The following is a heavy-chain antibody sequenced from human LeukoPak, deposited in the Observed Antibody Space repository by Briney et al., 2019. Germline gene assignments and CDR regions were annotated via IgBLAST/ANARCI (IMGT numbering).Heavy chain of an antibody. CDR1: GGSISSSSYY. CDR3: AYYGDYPHYYYYMDV. J-gene: IGHJ6*03. D-gene: IGHD4-17*01. V-gene: IGHV4-39*07. CDR2: IYYSGST. Sequence: SETLSLTCTVSGGSISSSSYYWGWIRQPPGKGLEWIGSIYYSGSTYYNPSLKSRVTISVDTSKNQFSLKLSSVTAADTAVYYCAYYGDYPHYYYYMDVWGKGTTVTVSS.